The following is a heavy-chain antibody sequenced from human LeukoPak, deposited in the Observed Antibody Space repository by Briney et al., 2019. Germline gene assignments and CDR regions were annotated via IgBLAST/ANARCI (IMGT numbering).Heavy chain of an antibody. CDR3: GRVYYGDYF. CDR1: GFTFSRYW. D-gene: IGHD4-17*01. CDR2: INQDGSAK. J-gene: IGHJ4*02. V-gene: IGHV3-7*01. Sequence: PGGSLRLSCAASGFTFSRYWMSWVRQAPGKGLEWVANINQDGSAKYYVDSVKGRFTISRDNAKNSLYLQMNSLRVEDTAVYYCGRVYYGDYFWGQGTLVTVSS.